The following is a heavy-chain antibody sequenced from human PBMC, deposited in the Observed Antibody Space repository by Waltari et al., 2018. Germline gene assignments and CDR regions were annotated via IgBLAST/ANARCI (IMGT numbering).Heavy chain of an antibody. J-gene: IGHJ1*01. V-gene: IGHV1-69*01. CDR2: IIPIFGTT. CDR3: ARVKSYYDTSYFQH. CDR1: GGTFSSYP. Sequence: QVHLVQSGAEVRKPGSSVKVSCTTIGGTFSSYPVNWVRQAPGQGLEWMEGIIPIFGTTNYAQKFQGRVKITADESTSTAYMDLSRLRSEDTAIYYCARVKSYYDTSYFQHWGQGTLVTVSS. D-gene: IGHD3-22*01.